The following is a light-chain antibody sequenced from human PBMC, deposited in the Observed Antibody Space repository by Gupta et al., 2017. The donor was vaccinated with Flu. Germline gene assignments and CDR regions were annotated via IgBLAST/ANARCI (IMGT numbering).Light chain of an antibody. V-gene: IGLV2-14*01. J-gene: IGLJ3*02. CDR3: SSDRTGDTWV. Sequence: QSALTQPASVSGSPGQSVTISCTGTTSDVGGYNHVSWYRQHPGKAPKLIIYEVSDRPSGVSNRFSGSKSGNTASLTISGLQAEDEADYYYSSDRTGDTWVFGGGTKLTVL. CDR1: TSDVGGYNH. CDR2: EVS.